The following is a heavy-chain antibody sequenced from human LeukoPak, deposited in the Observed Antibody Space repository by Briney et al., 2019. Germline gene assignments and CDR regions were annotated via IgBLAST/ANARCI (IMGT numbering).Heavy chain of an antibody. CDR2: IYYTGST. CDR3: ARRPHTGYSGDWGPHDYYYGMNV. D-gene: IGHD6-19*01. V-gene: IGHV4-59*08. CDR1: GGSISTYY. J-gene: IGHJ6*02. Sequence: SETLSLTCTVSGGSISTYYWSWIRQPPGQGLEWIGYIYYTGSTNYNPSLKSRVTISVDTSKNQFSLKLSPVTAADTAVYYCARRPHTGYSGDWGPHDYYYGMNVWGQGTTVTVSS.